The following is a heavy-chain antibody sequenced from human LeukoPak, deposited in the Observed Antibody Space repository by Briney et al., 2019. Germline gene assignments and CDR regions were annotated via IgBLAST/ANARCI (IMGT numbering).Heavy chain of an antibody. J-gene: IGHJ4*02. CDR2: ISWNSGSI. Sequence: PGGSLRLSCAASGFTFDDYAMHWVRHAPGKGLEWVSGISWNSGSIGYADSVKGRFTISGDNAKNSLYLQMNSLRAEDTALYYCAKGGVVRGVITHYFDYWGQGTLVTVSS. D-gene: IGHD3-10*01. CDR1: GFTFDDYA. CDR3: AKGGVVRGVITHYFDY. V-gene: IGHV3-9*01.